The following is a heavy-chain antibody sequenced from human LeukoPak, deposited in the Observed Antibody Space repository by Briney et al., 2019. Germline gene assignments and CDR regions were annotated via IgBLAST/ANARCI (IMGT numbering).Heavy chain of an antibody. Sequence: GGSLRLSCAASGFTFKNYAMSWVRQAPGKGLVWVSRINNDGSSTSYADSVKGRFTISRDNAKDTLFLQMNSLRAEDTAVYYCVKYSSGWNWGQGTLVTVSS. D-gene: IGHD6-19*01. CDR3: VKYSSGWN. CDR1: GFTFKNYA. J-gene: IGHJ4*02. V-gene: IGHV3-74*01. CDR2: INNDGSST.